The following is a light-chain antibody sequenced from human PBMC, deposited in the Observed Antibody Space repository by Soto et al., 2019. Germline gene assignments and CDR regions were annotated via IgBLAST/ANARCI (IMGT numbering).Light chain of an antibody. V-gene: IGLV1-47*01. CDR1: SSNIGSYY. CDR2: RND. Sequence: QSVLTQPPSASGTPGQRVTISCSGSSSNIGSYYVYRYQQLPGTAPKLLIYRNDQRPSGVPDRFSGSKSGTSASLAISGLRSEDEADYYCAAWDDSLRVVFGGGTKLTVL. CDR3: AAWDDSLRVV. J-gene: IGLJ2*01.